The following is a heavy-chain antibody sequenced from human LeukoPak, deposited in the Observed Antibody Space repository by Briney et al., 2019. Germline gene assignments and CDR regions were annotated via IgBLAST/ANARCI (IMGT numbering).Heavy chain of an antibody. CDR3: ARDIVVVPAAMPFYGMDV. D-gene: IGHD2-2*01. CDR2: INAGNGNT. CDR1: GYTFTSYA. Sequence: ASVKVSCKASGYTFTSYAMHWVRQAPGQRLEWMGWINAGNGNTKYSQKFQGRVTITGDTSASTAYMELSSLRSEDTAVYYCARDIVVVPAAMPFYGMDVWGKGTTVTVSS. V-gene: IGHV1-3*01. J-gene: IGHJ6*04.